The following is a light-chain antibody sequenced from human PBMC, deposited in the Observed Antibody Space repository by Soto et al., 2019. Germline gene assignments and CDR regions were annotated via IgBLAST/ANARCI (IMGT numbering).Light chain of an antibody. CDR3: LLSYIVPYV. J-gene: IGLJ1*01. CDR2: DTV. CDR1: TGTVTSGHY. Sequence: QAVVTQEPSLTVSPGGTVTLTCGSSTGTVTSGHYPYWFQQKPGQAPKTLIYDTVNRHSWTPARFSGSLLGGKAALTLSGAQPEDEADYSCLLSYIVPYVFGPGTKVTVL. V-gene: IGLV7-46*01.